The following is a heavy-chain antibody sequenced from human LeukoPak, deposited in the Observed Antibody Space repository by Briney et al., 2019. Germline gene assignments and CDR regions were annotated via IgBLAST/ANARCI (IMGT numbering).Heavy chain of an antibody. CDR1: GYTFTGYY. Sequence: ASVKVSCKASGYTFTGYYMHWVRQAPGQGLEWMGWINPNSGGTNYAQKFQGRVTMTRDTSISTAYMELSRLRSDDTAVYYCAREHYSKSAFDIWGQGTMVTVSS. V-gene: IGHV1-2*02. CDR2: INPNSGGT. CDR3: AREHYSKSAFDI. D-gene: IGHD4-11*01. J-gene: IGHJ3*02.